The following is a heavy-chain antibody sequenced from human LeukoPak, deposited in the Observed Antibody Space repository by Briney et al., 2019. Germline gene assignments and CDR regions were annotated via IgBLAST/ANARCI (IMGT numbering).Heavy chain of an antibody. CDR1: GGAISTYY. J-gene: IGHJ4*02. Sequence: SETLSLTCTVSGGAISTYYWSWIRQPPGKGLEWIGSIYHSGSTYYNPSLKSRVTISVDTSKNQFSLKLSSVTAADTAVYYCARVGYGGYFDYWGQGTLVTVSS. CDR2: IYHSGST. D-gene: IGHD5-12*01. V-gene: IGHV4-38-2*02. CDR3: ARVGYGGYFDY.